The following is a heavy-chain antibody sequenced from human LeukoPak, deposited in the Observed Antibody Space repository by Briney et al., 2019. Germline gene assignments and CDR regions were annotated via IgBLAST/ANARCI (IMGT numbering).Heavy chain of an antibody. CDR1: GGSISNYY. J-gene: IGHJ3*02. CDR3: ARGLAYCGGDCYYDAFDI. CDR2: IYYSGST. Sequence: SETLSLTCTVSGGSISNYYWSWIRQPPGKGLEWIGYIYYSGSTNYNPPLKNRVTISVDTSKNQFSLKLSSVTAADTAVYYCARGLAYCGGDCYYDAFDIWGQGTMVTVSS. D-gene: IGHD2-21*01. V-gene: IGHV4-59*12.